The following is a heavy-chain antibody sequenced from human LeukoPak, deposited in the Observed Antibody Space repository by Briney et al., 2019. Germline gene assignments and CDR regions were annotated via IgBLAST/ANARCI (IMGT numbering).Heavy chain of an antibody. Sequence: SQTLSLTCAISGDSVSSNSAAWNWIRQSPSRGPEWLGRTYYRSKWYNDYAVSVKSRITINPDTSKNQFSLQLNSVTPEDTAVYYCAREGQIYCSGGSCYSLTFDYWGQGTLVTVSS. J-gene: IGHJ4*02. CDR3: AREGQIYCSGGSCYSLTFDY. CDR1: GDSVSSNSAA. D-gene: IGHD2-15*01. CDR2: TYYRSKWYN. V-gene: IGHV6-1*01.